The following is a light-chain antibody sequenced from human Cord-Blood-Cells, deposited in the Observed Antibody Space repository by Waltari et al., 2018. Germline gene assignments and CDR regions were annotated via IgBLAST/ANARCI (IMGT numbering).Light chain of an antibody. CDR1: QSVSSY. CDR3: QQRSNWPPNT. V-gene: IGKV3-11*01. CDR2: DAS. Sequence: EIVLTQSPATLSLSPGERATLSCRASQSVSSYLAWYQQKPGQAPRLLIYDASNRATGIPARFSGSGSGTDFTRTISSLEPEDFAVYYCQQRSNWPPNTFGGVTKVEIK. J-gene: IGKJ4*01.